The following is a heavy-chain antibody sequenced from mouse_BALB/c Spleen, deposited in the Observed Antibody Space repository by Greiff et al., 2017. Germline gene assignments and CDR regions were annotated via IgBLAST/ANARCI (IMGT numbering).Heavy chain of an antibody. CDR2: IRNKANGYTT. CDR3: ARDYYGSSYGY. J-gene: IGHJ2*01. Sequence: EVQLVESGGGLVQPGGSLRLSCATSGFTFTDYYMSWVRQPPGKALEWLGFIRNKANGYTTEYSASVKGRFTISRDNSQSILYLQMNTLRAEDSATYYCARDYYGSSYGYWGQGTTLTVSS. CDR1: GFTFTDYY. V-gene: IGHV7-3*02. D-gene: IGHD1-1*01.